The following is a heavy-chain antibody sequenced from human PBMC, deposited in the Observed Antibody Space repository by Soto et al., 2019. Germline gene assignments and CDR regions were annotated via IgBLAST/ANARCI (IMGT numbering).Heavy chain of an antibody. CDR3: TRLVVAACRPAYGLGA. D-gene: IGHD2-15*01. V-gene: IGHV1-69*12. Sequence: QGQLVQSGAEVKKPGSSVKVSCKASAGTFRSYVMTWVRQAPGHGLECMGGILPMFGPAKYAQKFQSRVTITADEAKRSAYMEMSRLRSEAKAVYYCTRLVVAACRPAYGLGAWGQGTTVTASS. J-gene: IGHJ6*01. CDR1: AGTFRSYV. CDR2: ILPMFGPA.